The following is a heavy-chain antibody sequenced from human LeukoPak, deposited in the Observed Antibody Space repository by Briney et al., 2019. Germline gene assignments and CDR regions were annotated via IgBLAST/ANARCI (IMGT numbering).Heavy chain of an antibody. J-gene: IGHJ6*02. CDR2: INPNSGGT. CDR3: ARDPPTEEITIFGVAYHYYGMDV. CDR1: GYTFTGYY. D-gene: IGHD3-3*01. Sequence: ASVKVSCKASGYTFTGYYMHWVRQAPGQGLEWMGWINPNSGGTNYAQKFQGRVTMTRDTSISTAYMELSRLRSDDTAVYYCARDPPTEEITIFGVAYHYYGMDVWGQGTTVTVSS. V-gene: IGHV1-2*02.